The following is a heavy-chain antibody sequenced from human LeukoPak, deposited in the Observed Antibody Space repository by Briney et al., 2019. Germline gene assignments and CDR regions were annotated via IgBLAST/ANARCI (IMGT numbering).Heavy chain of an antibody. V-gene: IGHV3-30*18. CDR2: ISYDGSNK. J-gene: IGHJ4*02. D-gene: IGHD4-17*01. Sequence: GRSLRLSCAASGFTFSSYGMHWVRQAPGKGLEWVAVISYDGSNKYYADSVKGRFTISRNNFKNTLYLQMNSLRAEDTAVYYCAKEDYVPFDYWGQGTLVTVSS. CDR1: GFTFSSYG. CDR3: AKEDYVPFDY.